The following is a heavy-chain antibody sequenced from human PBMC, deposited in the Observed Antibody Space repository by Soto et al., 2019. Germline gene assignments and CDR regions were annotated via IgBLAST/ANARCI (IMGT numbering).Heavy chain of an antibody. CDR1: GDSGSSNSAA. J-gene: IGHJ4*02. CDR3: ARGIALAGETYIDY. CDR2: TYFRSKWYN. Sequence: PSQTLSLTCVISGDSGSSNSAAWNWIRQSPSRGLEWLGRTYFRSKWYNDFAVSVRSRISINADTSKDHVSLQLKSVTPEDTAVYYCARGIALAGETYIDYWGQGTLVTVSS. D-gene: IGHD6-19*01. V-gene: IGHV6-1*01.